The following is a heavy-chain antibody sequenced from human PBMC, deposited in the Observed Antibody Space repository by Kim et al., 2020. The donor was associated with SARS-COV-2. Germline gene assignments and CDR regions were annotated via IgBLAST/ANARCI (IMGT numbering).Heavy chain of an antibody. V-gene: IGHV3-33*01. Sequence: GGSLRLSCAASGFIFSDYGMHWVRQAPGKGLEWVAVIWYDGSNKYYVDSVKGRFTITRDNSKNTVYLQMNSLRAEDSGVDYCASDDRVTGLGFDYWGLGT. D-gene: IGHD3-9*01. CDR3: ASDDRVTGLGFDY. CDR1: GFIFSDYG. CDR2: IWYDGSNK. J-gene: IGHJ4*02.